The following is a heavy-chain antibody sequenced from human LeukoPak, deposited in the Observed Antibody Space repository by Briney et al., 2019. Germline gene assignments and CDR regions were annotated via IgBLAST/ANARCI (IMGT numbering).Heavy chain of an antibody. CDR1: GFTFSSYW. D-gene: IGHD6-13*01. CDR3: ARDPAYSSSWYPLYYMDV. V-gene: IGHV3-74*01. J-gene: IGHJ6*03. Sequence: GGSLRLSCAASGFTFSSYWMHWVRQAPGKGLVWVSRINSDGSSTSYADSGKGRFTISRDNAKNTLYLQMNSLRAEDTAVYYCARDPAYSSSWYPLYYMDVWGKGTTVTVSS. CDR2: INSDGSST.